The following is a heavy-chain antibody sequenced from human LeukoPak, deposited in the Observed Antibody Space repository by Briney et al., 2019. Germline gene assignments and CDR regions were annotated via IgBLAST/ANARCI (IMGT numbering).Heavy chain of an antibody. CDR1: GFTFSKAW. Sequence: NTGGSPRLSCAASGFTFSKAWMKWVRQAPGKGLEWVGRIQTKTDGGTTDYAAPVKGRFTISRDDSKNTLYLQMNSLKTEDTAVYYCTTDDTFYYDGSGPHWFDYWGQGTLVTVSS. CDR3: TTDDTFYYDGSGPHWFDY. CDR2: IQTKTDGGTT. J-gene: IGHJ4*02. V-gene: IGHV3-15*01. D-gene: IGHD3-22*01.